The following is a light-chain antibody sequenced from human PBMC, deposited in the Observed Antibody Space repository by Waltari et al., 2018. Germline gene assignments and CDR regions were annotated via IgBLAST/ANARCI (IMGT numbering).Light chain of an antibody. Sequence: FMLTQPHSVSESPGKKITISCTRSSGSIASNFVQWYQQRPGSAPTTVIYEDHQRPSGVPDRFSGSFDRSSNSASLTISGLKTEDEAEYYCQSYDGSGSWVFGGGTKLTVL. CDR3: QSYDGSGSWV. J-gene: IGLJ3*02. CDR1: SGSIASNF. CDR2: EDH. V-gene: IGLV6-57*04.